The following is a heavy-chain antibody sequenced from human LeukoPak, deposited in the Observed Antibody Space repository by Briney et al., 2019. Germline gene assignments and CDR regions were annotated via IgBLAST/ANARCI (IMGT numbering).Heavy chain of an antibody. V-gene: IGHV3-21*01. J-gene: IGHJ4*02. CDR2: ISSSSYI. D-gene: IGHD3-22*01. CDR1: GFTFSSYS. Sequence: GGSLRLSCAASGFTFSSYSMNWVRQAPGKGLEWVSSISSSSYIYYADSVKGRFTISRDNVKNSLYLQMNSLRAEDTAVYYCAREKTYYYDSSGPDYWGQGTLVTVSS. CDR3: AREKTYYYDSSGPDY.